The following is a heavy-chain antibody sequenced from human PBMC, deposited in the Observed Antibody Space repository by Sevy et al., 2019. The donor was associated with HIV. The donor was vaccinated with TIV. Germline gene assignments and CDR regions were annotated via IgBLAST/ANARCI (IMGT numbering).Heavy chain of an antibody. Sequence: GGSLRLSCAASGFILSDYTLHWVRQAPGTGLEWVAVISYDGSFTYYADSVEGRFTISRDNSKNTLFLQMNSLRHEDTAVYYCARSQSSSWHYFDYWGQGTLVTVSS. V-gene: IGHV3-30*04. D-gene: IGHD6-13*01. CDR2: ISYDGSFT. CDR1: GFILSDYT. J-gene: IGHJ4*02. CDR3: ARSQSSSWHYFDY.